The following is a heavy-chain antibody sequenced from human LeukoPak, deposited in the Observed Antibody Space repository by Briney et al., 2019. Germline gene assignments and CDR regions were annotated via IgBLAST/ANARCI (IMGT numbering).Heavy chain of an antibody. CDR2: INPNSGGT. CDR3: ARCRVYSISWCDAFDI. D-gene: IGHD6-13*01. CDR1: GYTFTCYY. J-gene: IGHJ3*02. V-gene: IGHV1-2*02. Sequence: GASVKLSCKASGYTFTCYYMYWGRHAPGQGLEWVGCINPNSGGTNYEQKFQGRGTITRDTSISTAYMQMRRLRSDDTAVDYCARCRVYSISWCDAFDIWGQGTMVTVSS.